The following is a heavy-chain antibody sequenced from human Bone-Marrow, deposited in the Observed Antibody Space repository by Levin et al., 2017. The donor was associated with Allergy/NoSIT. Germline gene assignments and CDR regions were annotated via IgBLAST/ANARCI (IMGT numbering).Heavy chain of an antibody. D-gene: IGHD4-17*01. V-gene: IGHV3-49*04. CDR1: GFSFGDYA. CDR2: IRRKSYGGTA. J-gene: IGHJ6*02. CDR3: SRAHPTGEYGDYYYYGMDV. Sequence: GGSLRLSCTGSGFSFGDYAMNWVRQAPGKGLEWVGFIRRKSYGGTAEYAASVKGRFTVSRDDSKTIAYLQMDSLKTEDTAVYYCSRAHPTGEYGDYYYYGMDVWGQGTTVTVSS.